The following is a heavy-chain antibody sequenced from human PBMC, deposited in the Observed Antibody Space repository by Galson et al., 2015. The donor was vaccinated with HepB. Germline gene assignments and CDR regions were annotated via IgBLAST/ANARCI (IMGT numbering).Heavy chain of an antibody. CDR1: GLSISSSSYY. Sequence: SETLSLTCTVSGLSISSSSYYWGWIRQPPGKGLEWIGSFSYRGNTYYSPSLKSRLTISADTSKNQLSLRLTSVTAADTAVYYCARGTAYFDYWGQGTLVTVSS. J-gene: IGHJ4*02. V-gene: IGHV4-39*01. D-gene: IGHD3-10*01. CDR2: FSYRGNT. CDR3: ARGTAYFDY.